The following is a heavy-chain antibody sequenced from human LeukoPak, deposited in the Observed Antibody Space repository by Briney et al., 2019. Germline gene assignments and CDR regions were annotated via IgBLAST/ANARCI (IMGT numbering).Heavy chain of an antibody. V-gene: IGHV3-49*03. D-gene: IGHD3-9*01. CDR1: GLTFGGSV. CDR2: IRSKGYGGTT. J-gene: IGHJ4*02. Sequence: PGGSLRLSCTASGLTFGGSVMSWFRQAPGKGLEWVGFIRSKGYGGTTQYAASVKGRFTISRDDSKNIAHLQMNSLKTEDTAVYYCARSYDVLTGYFPPDYWGQGTLVTVSS. CDR3: ARSYDVLTGYFPPDY.